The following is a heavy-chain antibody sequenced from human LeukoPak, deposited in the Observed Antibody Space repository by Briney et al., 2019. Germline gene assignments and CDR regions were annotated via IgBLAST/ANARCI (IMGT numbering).Heavy chain of an antibody. CDR1: GGTFSSYA. J-gene: IGHJ4*02. CDR3: ARDGAMYYYDSSGYYPSHY. V-gene: IGHV1-69*10. D-gene: IGHD3-22*01. Sequence: SVKVSCKASGGTFSSYAISWVRQAPGQGLEWMGGIIPILGIANYAQKFQGRVTITADKSTSTAYMELSSLRSEDTAVYYCARDGAMYYYDSSGYYPSHYWGQGTLVTVSS. CDR2: IIPILGIA.